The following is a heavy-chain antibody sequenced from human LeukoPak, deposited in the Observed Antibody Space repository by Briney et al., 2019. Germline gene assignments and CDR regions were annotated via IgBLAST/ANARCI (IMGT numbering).Heavy chain of an antibody. V-gene: IGHV4-59*12. CDR3: ARAVDFWSGTNWFDP. Sequence: PSETLSLTCTVSGGSISDYCWSWIRQPPGKGLEWIGYIYYSGSTTYNPSLKSRVTISVDTSKNQFSLKLSSVTAADTAVYYCARAVDFWSGTNWFDPGGQGTLVTVSS. J-gene: IGHJ5*02. CDR1: GGSISDYC. CDR2: IYYSGST. D-gene: IGHD3-3*01.